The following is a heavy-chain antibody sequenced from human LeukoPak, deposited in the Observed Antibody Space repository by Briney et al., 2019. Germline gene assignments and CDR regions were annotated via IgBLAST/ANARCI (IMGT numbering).Heavy chain of an antibody. CDR3: ARDRIVGATTYFDY. V-gene: IGHV4-34*01. CDR2: INHSGST. D-gene: IGHD1-26*01. J-gene: IGHJ4*02. Sequence: SETLSLTCAVYGGSFSGYYWSWIRQPPGKGLEWIGEINHSGSTNYNPSLKSRVTISVDTSKNQFSLKLNSVTAADTAVYYCARDRIVGATTYFDYWGQGTLVTVSS. CDR1: GGSFSGYY.